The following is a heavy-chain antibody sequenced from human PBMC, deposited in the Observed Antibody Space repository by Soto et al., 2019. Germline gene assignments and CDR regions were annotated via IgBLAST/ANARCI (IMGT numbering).Heavy chain of an antibody. CDR3: AADGPNSGDGY. Sequence: DVQLVESGGGLVHPGGSLRLSCVGSGFTIYRNDMIWVRQAPGKGLEWLAHIHYDGRSYYAVSVKGRFTISKDNSKNTLYFQMNSLRSEDTALYYCAADGPNSGDGYWGQGTLVTVSS. V-gene: IGHV3-66*01. CDR2: IHYDGRS. D-gene: IGHD3-10*01. CDR1: GFTIYRND. J-gene: IGHJ4*02.